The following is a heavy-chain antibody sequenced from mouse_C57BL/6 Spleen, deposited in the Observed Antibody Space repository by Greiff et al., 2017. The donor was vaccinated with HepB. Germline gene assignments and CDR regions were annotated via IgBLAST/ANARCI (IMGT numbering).Heavy chain of an antibody. CDR2: IDPENGDT. CDR1: GFNIKDDY. D-gene: IGHD1-1*01. J-gene: IGHJ3*01. V-gene: IGHV14-4*01. CDR3: TTLLTTVVATEAY. Sequence: QSGAELVRPGASVKLSCTASGFNIKDDYMHWVKQRPEQGLEWIGWIDPENGDTEYASKFQGKATITADTSSNTAYLQLSSLTSEDTAVYYCTTLLTTVVATEAYWGQGTLVTVSA.